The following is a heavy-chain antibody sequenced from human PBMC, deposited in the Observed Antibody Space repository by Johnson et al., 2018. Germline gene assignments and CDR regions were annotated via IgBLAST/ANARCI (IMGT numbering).Heavy chain of an antibody. D-gene: IGHD3-22*01. CDR2: IISKPDGGTT. CDR3: TSPSGYYGGFDI. Sequence: VQLVQYGGGLVKPGGSLRLSCAASRFTFSNAWMSWVRQAPGKGLEWVGRIISKPDGGTTDYAAPVKGRFTISRDDSKDTLYLQMNSLKTDDTAMYYCTSPSGYYGGFDIWGQGTMVTVSS. CDR1: RFTFSNAW. V-gene: IGHV3-15*01. J-gene: IGHJ3*02.